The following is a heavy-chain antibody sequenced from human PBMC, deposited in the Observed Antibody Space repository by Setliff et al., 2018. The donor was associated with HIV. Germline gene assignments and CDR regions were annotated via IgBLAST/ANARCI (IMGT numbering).Heavy chain of an antibody. J-gene: IGHJ3*01. CDR1: GFSFRTYW. V-gene: IGHV3-7*01. CDR3: VREGEYFDTIGHYLVRRFLDL. Sequence: GGSLRLSCAASGFSFRTYWMSWVRQAPGKGLEWVANMKYDGTEIYYVDAVKGRFTISRDNAKKSVFLHMNGLRGEDTAVYYCVREGEYFDTIGHYLVRRFLDLWGQGTMVTVSS. D-gene: IGHD3-9*01. CDR2: MKYDGTEI.